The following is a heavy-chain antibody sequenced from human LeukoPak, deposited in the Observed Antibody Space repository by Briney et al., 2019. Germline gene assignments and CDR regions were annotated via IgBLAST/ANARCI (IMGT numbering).Heavy chain of an antibody. CDR1: GFTVSTNY. Sequence: GVSLRLSCAAPGFTVSTNYMTWVRQAPGKGREWVANIKQDGSEKYYVDSVKGLFTISRDNAKNSLFLQMNSLRPEDTAVYYCARDRSGPNYWGQGTLVTVSS. J-gene: IGHJ4*02. V-gene: IGHV3-7*05. CDR3: ARDRSGPNY. CDR2: IKQDGSEK.